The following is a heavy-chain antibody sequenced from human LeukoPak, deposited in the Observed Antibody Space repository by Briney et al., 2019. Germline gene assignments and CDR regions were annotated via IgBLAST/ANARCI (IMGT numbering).Heavy chain of an antibody. Sequence: PGGSLRLSCAVSGFTFSSYATSWVRQAPGKGLEWVSTISGGGGSTYYADSVKGRFTISRDNSKDTLYLQMNSLRVEDTAIYYCAKVGWCSTSSCHRYYGMDLWGQGTTVTVSS. V-gene: IGHV3-23*01. CDR1: GFTFSSYA. D-gene: IGHD2-2*02. J-gene: IGHJ6*02. CDR3: AKVGWCSTSSCHRYYGMDL. CDR2: ISGGGGST.